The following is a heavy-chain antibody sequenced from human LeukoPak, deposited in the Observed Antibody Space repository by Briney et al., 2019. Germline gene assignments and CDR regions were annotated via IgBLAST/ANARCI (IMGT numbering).Heavy chain of an antibody. V-gene: IGHV4-61*02. CDR2: IYTSGST. D-gene: IGHD3-9*01. Sequence: SQTLSLTCTVSGGSISSGSYYWSWIRQPAGKGLEWIGRIYTSGSTNYNPSLKSRVTISVDTSKNQFSLKLSSVTAADTAVYFCARHYDILTGYYNPFAYWGQGTLVTVSS. CDR3: ARHYDILTGYYNPFAY. CDR1: GGSISSGSYY. J-gene: IGHJ4*02.